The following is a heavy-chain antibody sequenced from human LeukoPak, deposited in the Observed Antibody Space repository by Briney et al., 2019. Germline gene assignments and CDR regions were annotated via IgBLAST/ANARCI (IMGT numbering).Heavy chain of an antibody. Sequence: ASVKVSCKASGYTFTGYYMHWVRQAPGQGREWMGWINPNSGGTNYAQKFQGRVTMTRDTSISTAYMELSRLRSDDTAVYYCARHNGYCSSTSCFYLDYWGQGTLVTVSS. V-gene: IGHV1-2*02. J-gene: IGHJ4*02. CDR1: GYTFTGYY. CDR2: INPNSGGT. CDR3: ARHNGYCSSTSCFYLDY. D-gene: IGHD2-2*03.